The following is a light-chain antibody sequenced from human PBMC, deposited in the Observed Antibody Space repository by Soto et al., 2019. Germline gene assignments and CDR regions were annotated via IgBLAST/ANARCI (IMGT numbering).Light chain of an antibody. CDR3: QQTYTTPLT. Sequence: IVLRQSPGTLSLSPGERATLSCRVSQSISSSFLAWYQQKPGQAPRLLIYGASSRATGIPDRFSGSGSGTDFTLTISSLQPEDFATYYCQQTYTTPLTFGQGTKVDIK. CDR2: GAS. V-gene: IGKV3-20*01. J-gene: IGKJ1*01. CDR1: QSISSSF.